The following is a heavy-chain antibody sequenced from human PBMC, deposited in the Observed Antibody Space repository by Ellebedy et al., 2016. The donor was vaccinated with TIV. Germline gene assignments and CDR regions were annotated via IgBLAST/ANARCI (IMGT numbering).Heavy chain of an antibody. V-gene: IGHV3-23*01. CDR1: GFTFSNYA. CDR3: AKSPSVAVDSFDY. CDR2: ISGSGAST. J-gene: IGHJ4*02. Sequence: GGSLRLSXAASGFTFSNYAMNWVRQAPGKGLEWVSAISGSGASTYYADSVKGRFTISRDNSKNTLYLQLNSLRAEDTALYYCAKSPSVAVDSFDYWGQGTLVTVSS. D-gene: IGHD6-19*01.